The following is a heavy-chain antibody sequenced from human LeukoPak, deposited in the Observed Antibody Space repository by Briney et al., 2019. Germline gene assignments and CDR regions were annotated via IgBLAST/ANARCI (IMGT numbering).Heavy chain of an antibody. CDR2: IYYSGST. CDR1: GGSISSSSYY. Sequence: SETLSLTCTVSGGSISSSSYYWGWIRQPPGKGLEWIGSIYYSGSTYYNPSLKSRVTISVDTSKNQFSLKLSSVTAADTAVYYGARHVGGPVGAGGYFDYGGQEPLATVPS. J-gene: IGHJ4*02. D-gene: IGHD1-26*01. CDR3: ARHVGGPVGAGGYFDY. V-gene: IGHV4-39*01.